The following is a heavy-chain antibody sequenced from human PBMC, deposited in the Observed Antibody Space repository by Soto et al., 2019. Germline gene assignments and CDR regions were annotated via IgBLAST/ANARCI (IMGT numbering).Heavy chain of an antibody. Sequence: QVQLVESGGGVVQPGRSLRLSCAASGFTFSSYGMRWVRQAPGKGLEWVAVIWYDGSNKYYADSVKGRFTISRDNSKNTLYLQMNSLRAEDMAVYYCARDFVTMIVARYFDYWGQGTLVTVSS. V-gene: IGHV3-33*01. D-gene: IGHD3-22*01. CDR2: IWYDGSNK. CDR3: ARDFVTMIVARYFDY. CDR1: GFTFSSYG. J-gene: IGHJ4*02.